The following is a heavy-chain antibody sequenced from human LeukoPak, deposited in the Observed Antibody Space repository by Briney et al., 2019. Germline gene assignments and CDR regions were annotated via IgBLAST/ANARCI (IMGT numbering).Heavy chain of an antibody. V-gene: IGHV3-33*01. CDR2: IWYDGSNK. J-gene: IGHJ6*02. Sequence: GRSLRLSCAASGFTFSSYGMHWVRQAPGKGLEWVAVIWYDGSNKYYADSVKGRFTISRDNSKNTLYLQMNSLRAEDTAVYYCAREPTEKVLRYFDWLPGDYYYYGMDVWGQGTTVTVSS. D-gene: IGHD3-9*01. CDR3: AREPTEKVLRYFDWLPGDYYYYGMDV. CDR1: GFTFSSYG.